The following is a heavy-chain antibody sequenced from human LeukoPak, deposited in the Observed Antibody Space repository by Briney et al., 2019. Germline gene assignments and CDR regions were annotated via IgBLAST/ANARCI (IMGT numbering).Heavy chain of an antibody. CDR3: ARGVGMVRGVLYYFDY. J-gene: IGHJ4*02. CDR1: GGSISSSSYY. D-gene: IGHD3-10*01. CDR2: IYYSGST. Sequence: SETLSLTCTVSGGSISSSSYYWGWIRQPPGKGLEWIGSIYYSGSTYYNPSLKSRVTISVDTSKNQFSLKLSSVTAADTAVYYCARGVGMVRGVLYYFDYWGQGTLVTVSS. V-gene: IGHV4-39*07.